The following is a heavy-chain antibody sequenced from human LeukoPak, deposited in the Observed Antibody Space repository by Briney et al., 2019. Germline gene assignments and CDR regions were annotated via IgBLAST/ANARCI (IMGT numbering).Heavy chain of an antibody. Sequence: GRSLRLSCAASGFTFSSCAMHWVRQVPGKGLEWVAVISYDGSNKYYADSVKGRFTISRDNSKNTLYLQMNSLRAEDTAVYYCARGTGEGHYWGQGTLVTVPS. V-gene: IGHV3-30-3*01. CDR3: ARGTGEGHY. D-gene: IGHD3-10*01. J-gene: IGHJ4*02. CDR2: ISYDGSNK. CDR1: GFTFSSCA.